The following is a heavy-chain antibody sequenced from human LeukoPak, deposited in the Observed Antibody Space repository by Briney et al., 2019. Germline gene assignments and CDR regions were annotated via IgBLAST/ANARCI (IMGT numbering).Heavy chain of an antibody. CDR1: GFTFSSYS. V-gene: IGHV3-21*01. CDR3: ARDSPYYDILTGYPYYGMDV. J-gene: IGHJ6*02. D-gene: IGHD3-9*01. Sequence: GGSLRLSCAASGFTFSSYSMNWVRQAPGKGLEWVSSISSSSSYIYYADSVKGRFTISRDNAKNPLYLQMNSLRAEDTAVYYCARDSPYYDILTGYPYYGMDVWGQGTTVTVSS. CDR2: ISSSSSYI.